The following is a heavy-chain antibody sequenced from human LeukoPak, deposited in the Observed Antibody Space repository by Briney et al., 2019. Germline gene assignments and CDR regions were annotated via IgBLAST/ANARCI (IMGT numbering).Heavy chain of an antibody. V-gene: IGHV3-30*02. CDR1: GFTFSSYG. Sequence: GGSLRLSCAASGFTFSSYGMHWVRQAPGKGLEWVAFIRYDGSNKYYADSVKGRFTISRDNSKNTLYLQMNSLRAEDTAVYYCAKDQRLAYYYDSSGYYPFGYFDYWGQGTLVTVSS. J-gene: IGHJ4*02. D-gene: IGHD3-22*01. CDR2: IRYDGSNK. CDR3: AKDQRLAYYYDSSGYYPFGYFDY.